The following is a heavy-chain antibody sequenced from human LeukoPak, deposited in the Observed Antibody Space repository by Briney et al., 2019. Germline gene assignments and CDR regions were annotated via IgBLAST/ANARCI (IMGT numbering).Heavy chain of an antibody. V-gene: IGHV4-4*07. D-gene: IGHD3-10*01. J-gene: IGHJ5*02. CDR1: GVSTSSGY. Sequence: SETLSLTCIVSGVSTSSGYWSCIRQPAGKGLEWMGHTSTSVPTYYNPSLKSRVTISLDTSENHFSLKLNSVTAADTAVYYCARGYGSGRYSTWGQGTLVTVSS. CDR2: TSTSVPT. CDR3: ARGYGSGRYST.